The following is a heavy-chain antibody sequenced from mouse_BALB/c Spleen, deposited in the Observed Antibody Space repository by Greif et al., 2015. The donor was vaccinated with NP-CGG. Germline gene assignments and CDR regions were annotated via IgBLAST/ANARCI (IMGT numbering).Heavy chain of an antibody. V-gene: IGHV1-9*01. J-gene: IGHJ4*01. CDR1: GYTFSSYW. CDR3: ARRVWDYAMDY. CDR2: ILPGSGST. D-gene: IGHD2-10*02. Sequence: QVQLKHSGAELMKPGASVKISCKATGYTFSSYWIEWVKQRPGHGLEWIGEILPGSGSTNYNEKFKGKATFTADTSSNTAYMQLSSLTSEDSAVYYCARRVWDYAMDYWGQGTSVTVSS.